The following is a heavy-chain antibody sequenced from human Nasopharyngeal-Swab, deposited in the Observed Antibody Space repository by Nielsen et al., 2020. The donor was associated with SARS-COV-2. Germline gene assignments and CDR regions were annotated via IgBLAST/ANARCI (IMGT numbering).Heavy chain of an antibody. CDR3: AREPQHDFWSGHYPKGYFDY. J-gene: IGHJ4*02. CDR1: GFTFSSYS. Sequence: GESLKISCAASGFTFSSYSVNWVRQAPGKGLEWVSSISSSSSYIYYADSVKGRFTISRDNAKNSLYLQMNSLRAEDTAVYYCAREPQHDFWSGHYPKGYFDYWGQGTLVTVSS. D-gene: IGHD3-3*01. V-gene: IGHV3-21*01. CDR2: ISSSSSYI.